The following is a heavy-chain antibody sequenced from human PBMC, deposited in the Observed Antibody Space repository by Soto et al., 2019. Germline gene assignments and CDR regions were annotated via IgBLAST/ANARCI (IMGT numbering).Heavy chain of an antibody. CDR1: GFTLSSHW. CDR3: ARVADCTYSSNCNGRAGFDM. J-gene: IGHJ3*02. CDR2: INRDGSTI. V-gene: IGHV3-74*01. D-gene: IGHD6-13*01. Sequence: EVQLVESGGGLAQPGGSLRLSCAASGFTLSSHWMHWVRQAPGKGLVWVSRINRDGSTINYDDSVRGRYTISRDNAKNTLSLQMNSRRAEDTAVYYCARVADCTYSSNCNGRAGFDMWCQGTMVTVSS.